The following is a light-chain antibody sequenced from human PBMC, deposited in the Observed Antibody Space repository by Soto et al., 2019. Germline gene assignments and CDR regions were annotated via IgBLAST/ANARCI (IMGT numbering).Light chain of an antibody. CDR1: QSISSY. J-gene: IGKJ4*01. CDR2: AAS. CDR3: QQSDAWPIT. V-gene: IGKV1-39*01. Sequence: DVRMTQSPTSLSVSLGDRVTLTCRASQSISSYLNWYQQKPGKAPKLLIYAASSLQSGVPSRFSGSWSGTEFTLTINSLQSEDFAVYYCQQSDAWPITFGGGAKLDIK.